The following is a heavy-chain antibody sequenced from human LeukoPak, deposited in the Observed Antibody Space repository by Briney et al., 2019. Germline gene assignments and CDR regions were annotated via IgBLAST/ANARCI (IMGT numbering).Heavy chain of an antibody. CDR2: IYYSGST. CDR1: GGSINSYY. Sequence: PSETLSLTCTVSGGSINSYYWSWIRQPPGKGLEWIGYIYYSGSTNYNPSLKSRVTISVHTSKNQFSLKLSSVTAADTAVYYCARRGSGWYRGHFDYWGQGTLVTVSS. J-gene: IGHJ4*02. CDR3: ARRGSGWYRGHFDY. V-gene: IGHV4-59*12. D-gene: IGHD6-19*01.